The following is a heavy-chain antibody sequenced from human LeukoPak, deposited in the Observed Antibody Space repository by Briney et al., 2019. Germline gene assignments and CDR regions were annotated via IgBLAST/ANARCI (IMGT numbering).Heavy chain of an antibody. Sequence: GGSLRLSCAASGFSFSSYAMHWVRQAPGKGLEWVAVISYDGSNKYYAESVKGRFTISRDNSKNTLYLQMNSLRADDTAVYYCARDRTPIAVASTLYFQHWGQGTLVTVS. CDR3: ARDRTPIAVASTLYFQH. J-gene: IGHJ1*01. CDR2: ISYDGSNK. D-gene: IGHD6-19*01. CDR1: GFSFSSYA. V-gene: IGHV3-30-3*01.